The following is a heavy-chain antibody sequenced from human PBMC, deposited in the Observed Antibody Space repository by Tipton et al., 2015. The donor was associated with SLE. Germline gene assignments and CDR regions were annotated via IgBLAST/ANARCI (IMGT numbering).Heavy chain of an antibody. CDR1: GGSISGYY. CDR2: IDHSGIT. J-gene: IGHJ5*02. D-gene: IGHD3-16*01. Sequence: LRLSCTVYGGSISGYYWTWIRQPPGKGLEWIGEIDHSGITNYNHSLKSRVVISVDTSKSQFSLKLSSVTAADTATYYCARQGGYRGGFDPWGQGTLVTVSS. V-gene: IGHV4-34*01. CDR3: ARQGGYRGGFDP.